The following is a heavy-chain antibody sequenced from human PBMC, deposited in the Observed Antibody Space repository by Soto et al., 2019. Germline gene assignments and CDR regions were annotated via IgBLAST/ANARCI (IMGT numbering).Heavy chain of an antibody. CDR1: GFTFSSYS. Sequence: GGSLRLSCAASGFTFSSYSMNWVRQAPGKGLEWVSSISSSSSYIYYADSVKGRFTISRDNAKNSLYLQMNSLRAEDTAVYYCARDHREYDYSDLGYWGQRTLVTVSS. D-gene: IGHD5-12*01. CDR2: ISSSSSYI. J-gene: IGHJ4*02. CDR3: ARDHREYDYSDLGY. V-gene: IGHV3-21*01.